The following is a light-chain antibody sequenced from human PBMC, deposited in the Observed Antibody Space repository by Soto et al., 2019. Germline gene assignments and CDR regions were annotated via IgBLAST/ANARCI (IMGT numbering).Light chain of an antibody. CDR3: RQYGRSLEFA. V-gene: IGKV3-20*01. Sequence: EIVMTQSPATLSVSPGERATLSCRASQSVSNNLAWYQQKPGQAPRLLIYGASSRATVIPDRFSGSGSGTDFTLTISRLDPEDFAVYYCRQYGRSLEFAVGGGTKVDIK. J-gene: IGKJ4*01. CDR1: QSVSNN. CDR2: GAS.